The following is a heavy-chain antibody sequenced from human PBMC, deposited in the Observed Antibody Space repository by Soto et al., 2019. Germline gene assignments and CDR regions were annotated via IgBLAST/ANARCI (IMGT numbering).Heavy chain of an antibody. D-gene: IGHD6-19*01. V-gene: IGHV3-23*01. CDR1: GFTFSSYA. J-gene: IGHJ3*02. CDR3: AKTRSCWYDAFDI. Sequence: EVQLLESGGGLVQPGGSLRLSCAASGFTFSSYAMSWVRQAPGKGLEWVSAISGSGGSTYYADSVKGRFTISRDNSKNTLYLQMNSLRAEETAVYYCAKTRSCWYDAFDIWGQGTMVTVSS. CDR2: ISGSGGST.